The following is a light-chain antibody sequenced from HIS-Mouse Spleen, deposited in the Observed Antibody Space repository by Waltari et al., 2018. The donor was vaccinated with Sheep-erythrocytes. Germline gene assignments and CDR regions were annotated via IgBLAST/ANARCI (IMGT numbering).Light chain of an antibody. V-gene: IGLV2-11*01. CDR1: SIDVGGYNY. J-gene: IGLJ1*01. CDR2: DVS. Sequence: QSALTQPRSVSGSPGQSVTIPCTETSIDVGGYNYISWYQQHPGKAPKLMIYDVSKRPSGVPDRFSGSKSGNTASLTISGLQAEDEADYYCCSYAGSYNHVFATGTKVTVL. CDR3: CSYAGSYNHV.